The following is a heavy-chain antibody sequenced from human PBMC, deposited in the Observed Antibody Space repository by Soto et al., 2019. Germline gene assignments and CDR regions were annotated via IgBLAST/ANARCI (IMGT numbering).Heavy chain of an antibody. D-gene: IGHD1-7*01. V-gene: IGHV3-23*01. CDR2: LSTSGDKT. CDR3: AKDVLCGTTNCYCDR. CDR1: GFTFSSHA. Sequence: EVLLLESGGGLVQPGGSLRLSCAASGFTFSSHAMSWVRQAPGKGLEWVSGLSTSGDKTYYADSVKGRFTISRDNSKNTLYLQMNSLRADDTAVYYCAKDVLCGTTNCYCDRWGQGTLVTVSS. J-gene: IGHJ4*02.